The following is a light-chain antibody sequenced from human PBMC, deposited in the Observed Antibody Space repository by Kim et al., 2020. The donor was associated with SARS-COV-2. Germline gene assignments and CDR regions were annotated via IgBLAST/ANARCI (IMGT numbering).Light chain of an antibody. Sequence: SPGERATLSCRASQSVTHSYLAWYQQKPGQSPRLLIYDASSRATGIPDRFSGSGSGTDFTLTISRLEPEDFAVYYCQQYGTSPGTFGQGTKLEI. CDR3: QQYGTSPGT. J-gene: IGKJ2*01. CDR1: QSVTHSY. CDR2: DAS. V-gene: IGKV3-20*01.